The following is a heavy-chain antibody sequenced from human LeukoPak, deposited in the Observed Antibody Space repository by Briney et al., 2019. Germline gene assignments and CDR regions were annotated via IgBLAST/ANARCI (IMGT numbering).Heavy chain of an antibody. CDR2: TYYRSKWYT. CDR3: ARSTGPIDY. V-gene: IGHV6-1*01. Sequence: SQTLSLTCDISGDSVSSNSAAWNWIRQSPSRGLEWLGRTYYRSKWYTYYAVSVKSRISINRDTSKNQISLQLNSVTPEDTAVYYCARSTGPIDYWGQGTLVTVSS. J-gene: IGHJ4*02. CDR1: GDSVSSNSAA. D-gene: IGHD1-1*01.